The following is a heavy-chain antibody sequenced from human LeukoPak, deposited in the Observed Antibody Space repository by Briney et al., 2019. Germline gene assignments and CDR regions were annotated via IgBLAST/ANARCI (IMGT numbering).Heavy chain of an antibody. Sequence: GASVKVSCKASGYTFTSYYMHWVRQAPGQGLEWMGIINPSGGSTSYAQKLQGRVTMTRDTSTSTVYMELSSLRSEDTAVYYCARPAGGSGSYYYFDYWGQGTLVTVSS. V-gene: IGHV1-46*01. CDR2: INPSGGST. CDR3: ARPAGGSGSYYYFDY. CDR1: GYTFTSYY. D-gene: IGHD3-10*01. J-gene: IGHJ4*02.